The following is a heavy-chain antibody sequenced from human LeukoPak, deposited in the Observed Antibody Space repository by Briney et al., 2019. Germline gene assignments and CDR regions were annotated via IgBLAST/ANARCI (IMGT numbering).Heavy chain of an antibody. V-gene: IGHV3-7*01. CDR1: EFNFRSFW. CDR3: AKDGSGWSRD. Sequence: GGSLRLSCVASEFNFRSFWMSWLRQAPGKGLEWVANINQDGSEKYYVGSVQGRFTISRDNAKNSMFLQMNSLRAEDTAVYYCAKDGSGWSRDWGQGTLVTVSS. J-gene: IGHJ4*02. CDR2: INQDGSEK. D-gene: IGHD6-19*01.